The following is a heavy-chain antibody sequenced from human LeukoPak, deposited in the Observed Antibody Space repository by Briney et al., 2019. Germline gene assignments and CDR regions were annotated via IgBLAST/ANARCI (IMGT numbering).Heavy chain of an antibody. V-gene: IGHV4-30-2*01. J-gene: IGHJ4*02. CDR1: GGSISSGGYS. CDR3: ARGLQLVRDAGLDY. Sequence: SETLSLTCAVSGGSISSGGYSWSWIRQPPGKGLEWIGYIYHSGSTYYNPSLKSRVTISVDRSKNQFSLKLSSVTAADTAVYYCARGLQLVRDAGLDYWGQGTLVTVSS. D-gene: IGHD6-13*01. CDR2: IYHSGST.